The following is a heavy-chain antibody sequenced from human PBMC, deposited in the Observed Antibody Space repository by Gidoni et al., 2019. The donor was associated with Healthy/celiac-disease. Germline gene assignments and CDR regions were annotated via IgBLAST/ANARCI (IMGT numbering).Heavy chain of an antibody. V-gene: IGHV4-59*01. CDR2: IYYSGST. CDR1: GGSISSYY. Sequence: QVQLQESGPGLVKPSETLSLTCTVSGGSISSYYWSWIRQPPGKGLEWIGYIYYSGSTNYNPSLKSRVTISVDTSKNQFSLKLSSVTAADTAVYYCARDRRGSGWYMELGGFDYWGQGTLVTVSS. D-gene: IGHD6-19*01. J-gene: IGHJ4*02. CDR3: ARDRRGSGWYMELGGFDY.